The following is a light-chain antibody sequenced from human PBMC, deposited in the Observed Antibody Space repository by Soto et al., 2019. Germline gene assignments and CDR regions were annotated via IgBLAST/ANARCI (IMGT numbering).Light chain of an antibody. CDR2: DVT. CDR3: CSYAGSYTLV. J-gene: IGLJ3*02. CDR1: SSDVGGYDY. V-gene: IGLV2-11*01. Sequence: QSVLTQPRSVSGSPGQSVTISCTGTSSDVGGYDYVSWYQHHPGEAPKLMIYDVTKRPSGVPDRLSGSKSGNTASLTISGLQAEDEPDYYCCSYAGSYTLVFGGGTKLTVL.